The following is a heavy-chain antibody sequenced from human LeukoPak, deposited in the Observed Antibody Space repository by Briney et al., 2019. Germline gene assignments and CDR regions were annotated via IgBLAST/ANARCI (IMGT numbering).Heavy chain of an antibody. CDR1: GYTFTSYA. CDR2: INAGNGNT. V-gene: IGHV1-3*01. Sequence: GASVKVSCKASGYTFTSYAMHWVRQAPGQRLEWMGWINAGNGNTKYSQKFQGRVTITRDTSASTAYMELSSLRSEDTAVYYCARSSYYYDSSGPLNYWGQGTLVTVSS. J-gene: IGHJ4*02. D-gene: IGHD3-22*01. CDR3: ARSSYYYDSSGPLNY.